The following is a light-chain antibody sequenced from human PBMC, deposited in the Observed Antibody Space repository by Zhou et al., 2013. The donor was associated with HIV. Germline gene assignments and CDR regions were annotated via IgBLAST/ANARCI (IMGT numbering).Light chain of an antibody. CDR2: DAS. CDR3: QQRRNWPPYT. J-gene: IGKJ2*01. V-gene: IGKV3-11*01. CDR1: QSVSNY. Sequence: EIVLTQSPATLSLSPGERATISCRASQSVSNYLAWYQQKPGQAPRLLIYDASNRATGIPTRFSGSGSGTDFTLTISSLEPEDFAVYYCQQRRNWPPYTFGQGTKLEIK.